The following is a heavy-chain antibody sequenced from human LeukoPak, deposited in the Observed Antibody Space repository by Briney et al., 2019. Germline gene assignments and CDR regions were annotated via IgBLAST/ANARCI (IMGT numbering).Heavy chain of an antibody. Sequence: SETLSLTCTVSGGSISSSSYYWGWIRQPPGKGLEWIGSIYYSGSTYYNPSLKSRVTISVDTSKNQFSLKLSSVTAADTAVYYCAGDPGPYCSSTSCYFGNWFDPWGQGTLVTVSS. CDR3: AGDPGPYCSSTSCYFGNWFDP. CDR2: IYYSGST. J-gene: IGHJ5*02. CDR1: GGSISSSSYY. D-gene: IGHD2-2*01. V-gene: IGHV4-39*02.